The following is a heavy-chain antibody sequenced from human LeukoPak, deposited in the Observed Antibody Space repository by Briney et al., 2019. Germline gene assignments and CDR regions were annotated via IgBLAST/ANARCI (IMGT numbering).Heavy chain of an antibody. D-gene: IGHD3-3*01. CDR3: ASGASDTYYDFWSGYYHLDY. J-gene: IGHJ4*02. CDR2: FDPEDGET. V-gene: IGHV1-24*01. Sequence: VASVKVSCKVSGYTLTELSMHWVRQAPGKGLEWMGGFDPEDGETIYAQKFQGRVTITADESTSTAYMELSSLRSEDTAVYYCASGASDTYYDFWSGYYHLDYWGQGTLVTVSS. CDR1: GYTLTELS.